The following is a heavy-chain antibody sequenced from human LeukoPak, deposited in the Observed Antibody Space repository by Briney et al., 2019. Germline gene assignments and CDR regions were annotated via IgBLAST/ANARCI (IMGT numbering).Heavy chain of an antibody. D-gene: IGHD3-22*01. CDR3: ARPHPYYYSCGYCGQ. Sequence: ASVKVSCKASGYTFTGYYMHWVRQAPGQGLEWMGWINPNSGGTNYAQKFQGRVTMTRDTSISTAYMELSRLRSDDTAVYYCARPHPYYYSCGYCGQWGQGTLVTVSS. J-gene: IGHJ4*02. CDR2: INPNSGGT. CDR1: GYTFTGYY. V-gene: IGHV1-2*02.